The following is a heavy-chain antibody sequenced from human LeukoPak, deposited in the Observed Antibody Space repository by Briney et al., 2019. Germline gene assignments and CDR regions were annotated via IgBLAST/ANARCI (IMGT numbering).Heavy chain of an antibody. D-gene: IGHD4-11*01. J-gene: IGHJ4*02. V-gene: IGHV1-2*02. CDR2: INPNSGGT. CDR1: GYTFTDYY. CDR3: AGTYRVTTAFDY. Sequence: ASVKVSCKASGYTFTDYYIHWVRQAPGQGLEWMGWINPNSGGTNYAQKFQDRVTMTWDASISTAYMELSRLRSDDTAIYYCAGTYRVTTAFDYWGQGTLVTVSS.